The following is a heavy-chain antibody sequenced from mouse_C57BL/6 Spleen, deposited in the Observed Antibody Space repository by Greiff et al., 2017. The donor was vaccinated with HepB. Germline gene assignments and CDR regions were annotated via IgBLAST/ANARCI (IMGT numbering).Heavy chain of an antibody. Sequence: EVKLQESGPELVKPGASVKIPCKASGYTFTDYNMDWVKQSHGKSLEWIGDINPNNGGTIYNQKFKGKATLTVDKSSSTAYMELRSLTSEDTAVYYCARRAYYYGSRPYYFDYWGQGTTLTVSS. CDR1: GYTFTDYN. CDR3: ARRAYYYGSRPYYFDY. J-gene: IGHJ2*01. D-gene: IGHD1-1*01. CDR2: INPNNGGT. V-gene: IGHV1-18*01.